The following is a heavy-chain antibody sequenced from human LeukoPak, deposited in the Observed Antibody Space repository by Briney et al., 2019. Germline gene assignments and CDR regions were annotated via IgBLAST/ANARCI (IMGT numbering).Heavy chain of an antibody. CDR1: GFTFRSYA. D-gene: IGHD3-22*01. J-gene: IGHJ4*02. CDR3: AKGATMIVVVISFDY. CDR2: ISGSGDST. V-gene: IGHV3-23*01. Sequence: GGSLRLSCAASGFTFRSYAMSWVRQAPGKGLEWVSGISGSGDSTYYADSVKGRFTISRDNSKNTLYLQMNSLRAEDTAVYYCAKGATMIVVVISFDYWGQGTLVPVSS.